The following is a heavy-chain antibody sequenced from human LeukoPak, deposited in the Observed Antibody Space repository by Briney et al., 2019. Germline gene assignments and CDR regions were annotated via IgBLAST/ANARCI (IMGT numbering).Heavy chain of an antibody. CDR1: GYTFTSYG. CDR3: ATDPTYYYGSSGYYSDY. Sequence: ASVKVSCKASGYTFTSYGISWVRQAPGQGLEWMGWISAYNGNTNYAQKLQGRVTMTEDTSTDTAYMELSSLRPEDTAVYYCATDPTYYYGSSGYYSDYWGQGTLVTVSS. CDR2: ISAYNGNT. J-gene: IGHJ4*02. V-gene: IGHV1-18*01. D-gene: IGHD3-22*01.